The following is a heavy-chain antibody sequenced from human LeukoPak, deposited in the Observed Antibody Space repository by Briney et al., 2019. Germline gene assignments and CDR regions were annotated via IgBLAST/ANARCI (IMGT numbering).Heavy chain of an antibody. CDR3: ASLGIQLWERPKKYFQH. CDR2: INHSGST. D-gene: IGHD5-18*01. CDR1: GGSFSGYY. V-gene: IGHV4-34*01. J-gene: IGHJ1*01. Sequence: PSETLSLTCAVYGGSFSGYYWSWIRQPPGKGLEWIGEINHSGSTNYNPSLKSRVTISVDTSKNQFSLKLSSVTAADTAVYYCASLGIQLWERPKKYFQHRGQGTLVTVSS.